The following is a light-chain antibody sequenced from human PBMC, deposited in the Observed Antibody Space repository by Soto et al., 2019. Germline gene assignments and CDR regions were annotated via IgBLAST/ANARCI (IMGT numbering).Light chain of an antibody. CDR3: QQYNNWPPWT. J-gene: IGKJ1*01. Sequence: EIVMTQSPATLSVSLGERATLSCRASQSVSGNLAWYQQKPGQAPRLLIYGASTRATAIPARFSGSGSGTEFTLTISSLQSEDFAVYYCQQYNNWPPWTFGQGTKVEIK. CDR2: GAS. CDR1: QSVSGN. V-gene: IGKV3-15*01.